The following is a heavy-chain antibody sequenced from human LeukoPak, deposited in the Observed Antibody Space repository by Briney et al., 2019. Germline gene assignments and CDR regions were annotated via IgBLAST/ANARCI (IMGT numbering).Heavy chain of an antibody. D-gene: IGHD3-22*01. Sequence: PGGSLRLSCSASGFTFSSYAMHWVRQAPGKGLEYASAISSNGGSTYYADSVKGRFTISRDNSKNTLYLQMSSLRAEDTAVYYCVKGQRYYDSSGYYSIEYFQHWGQGTLVTVSS. CDR2: ISSNGGST. CDR3: VKGQRYYDSSGYYSIEYFQH. CDR1: GFTFSSYA. V-gene: IGHV3-64D*09. J-gene: IGHJ1*01.